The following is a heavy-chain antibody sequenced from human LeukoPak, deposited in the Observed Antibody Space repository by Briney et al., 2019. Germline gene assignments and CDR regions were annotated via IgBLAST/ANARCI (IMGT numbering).Heavy chain of an antibody. CDR1: GFTFSSYA. V-gene: IGHV3-23*01. J-gene: IGHJ5*02. CDR2: ISGSGGST. Sequence: PGGSPRLSCAASGFTFSSYAMSWVRQAPGKGLEWVSSISGSGGSTYYADSVKGRFTISRDTSNNTLYLQMNCLRAEDTAVYYCAKDRRESGTYNWFDPWGQGTLVTVSS. CDR3: AKDRRESGTYNWFDP. D-gene: IGHD1-7*01.